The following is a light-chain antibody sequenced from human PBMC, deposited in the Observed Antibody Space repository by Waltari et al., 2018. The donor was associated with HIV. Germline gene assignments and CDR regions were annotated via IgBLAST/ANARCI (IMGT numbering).Light chain of an antibody. CDR3: QQSYGHPPT. V-gene: IGKV1-39*01. CDR1: QSITSQ. Sequence: DIQMTQSPSSLSASVGDRVTITCRASQSITSQLIWYQQKPGKAPKLLIYAASSWQSGVPSRFSGSGSGTDFTLTINSLRPEDFATYYCQQSYGHPPTFGQGTKMEV. CDR2: AAS. J-gene: IGKJ1*01.